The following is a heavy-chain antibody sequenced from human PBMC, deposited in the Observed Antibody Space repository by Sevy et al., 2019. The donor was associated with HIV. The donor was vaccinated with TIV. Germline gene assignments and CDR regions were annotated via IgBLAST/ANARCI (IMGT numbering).Heavy chain of an antibody. J-gene: IGHJ6*03. CDR3: GKGGGGHYDPDEIGYYFYYYNMDV. CDR1: GFSFDSYG. CDR2: ISGSGTRT. Sequence: GGSLRLSCAVSGFSFDSYGMTWVRQAPGKGLEWVSGISGSGTRTYYADSVKGRFIISRDNSKNTLYLQMNSLRSEDKGIYYCGKGGGGHYDPDEIGYYFYYYNMDVWGKGTTVTVSS. D-gene: IGHD3-22*01. V-gene: IGHV3-23*01.